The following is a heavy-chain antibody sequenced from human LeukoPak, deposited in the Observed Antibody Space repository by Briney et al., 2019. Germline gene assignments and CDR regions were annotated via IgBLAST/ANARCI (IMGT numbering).Heavy chain of an antibody. CDR3: ARKIAVAGTISYYFDY. J-gene: IGHJ4*02. Sequence: SETLSLTCTVSGGSISSSNYYWGWIRQPPGKGLEWIGSIYYSGSTYYNPSLKSRVTISVDTSKNQFSLKLSSVTAADTAVYYCARKIAVAGTISYYFDYWGQGTLVTVSS. CDR2: IYYSGST. V-gene: IGHV4-39*01. D-gene: IGHD6-19*01. CDR1: GGSISSSNYY.